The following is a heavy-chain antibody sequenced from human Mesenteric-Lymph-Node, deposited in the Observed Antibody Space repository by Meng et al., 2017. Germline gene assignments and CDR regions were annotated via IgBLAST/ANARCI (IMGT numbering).Heavy chain of an antibody. CDR1: AFSLRTSGVG. Sequence: LKEFGPPVVNPTPTPPPPFPFSAFSLRTSGVGVGWIRHPPAKAMEWLALIYWADDKRYSPSLKSRLTITKDTSKNQVVLTMTNMDPVDTATYYCAHRPYCSGGSCTPFDYWGQGTLVTVSS. D-gene: IGHD2-15*01. CDR3: AHRPYCSGGSCTPFDY. CDR2: IYWADDK. J-gene: IGHJ4*02. V-gene: IGHV2-5*02.